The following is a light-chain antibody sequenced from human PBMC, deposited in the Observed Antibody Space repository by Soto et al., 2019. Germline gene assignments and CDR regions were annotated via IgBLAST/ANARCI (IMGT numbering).Light chain of an antibody. CDR1: QDISNS. Sequence: DIQMTQSPSSLSASVGDRVTITCQASQDISNSLNWYQQKPGKAPKLLIYDASNLETGVPSRFSGSGSGTDFTFTISSLQPEDIATYDCQQYDNLPFTFGGGTKVEI. V-gene: IGKV1-33*01. CDR3: QQYDNLPFT. J-gene: IGKJ4*01. CDR2: DAS.